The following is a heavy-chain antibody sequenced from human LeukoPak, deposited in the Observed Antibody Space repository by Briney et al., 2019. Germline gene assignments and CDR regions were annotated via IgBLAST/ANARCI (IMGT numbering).Heavy chain of an antibody. CDR1: GFTFSSYD. J-gene: IGHJ5*02. V-gene: IGHV3-13*04. CDR3: ARGLPGGFDP. D-gene: IGHD4-11*01. Sequence: GGSLRPSCAASGFTFSSYDMHWVRQATGKGLEWVSGINTAGDTYYPGSVKGRFTISRENAKNSLYLQMDNLRAGDTAVYYCARGLPGGFDPWGQGTLVTVSS. CDR2: INTAGDT.